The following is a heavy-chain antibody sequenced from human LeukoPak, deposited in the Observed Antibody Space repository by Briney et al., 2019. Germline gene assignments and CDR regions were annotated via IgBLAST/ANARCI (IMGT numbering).Heavy chain of an antibody. J-gene: IGHJ3*02. V-gene: IGHV4-59*01. D-gene: IGHD3-22*01. CDR1: GGSISSYY. CDR2: IYYSGST. CDR3: SRGIRFYYDTEYAGDI. Sequence: SENLSLTCTVSGGSISSYYWSWLRQPPGKGLEWIGYIYYSGSTDYNPSLKSRVTISVDTSKNQFSLKLSSVTAADTAVYYCSRGIRFYYDTEYAGDIWRRGTMVSVSS.